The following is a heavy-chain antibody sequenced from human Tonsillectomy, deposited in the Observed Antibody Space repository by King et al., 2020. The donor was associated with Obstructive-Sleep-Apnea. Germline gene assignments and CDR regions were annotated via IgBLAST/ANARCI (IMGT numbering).Heavy chain of an antibody. V-gene: IGHV3-7*03. CDR3: ARDLMGITIFGVVGGMDV. J-gene: IGHJ6*02. CDR1: GFTLSSYW. CDR2: IKQDGREK. D-gene: IGHD3-3*01. Sequence: VQLVESGGGLVKPGGSLRLSCAASGFTLSSYWMSWVRQAPGKGLEWVANIKQDGREKYYVDSVKGRFTISRDKAKNSLYLQMNSLRAEDTAVYYCARDLMGITIFGVVGGMDVWGQGTTVTVSS.